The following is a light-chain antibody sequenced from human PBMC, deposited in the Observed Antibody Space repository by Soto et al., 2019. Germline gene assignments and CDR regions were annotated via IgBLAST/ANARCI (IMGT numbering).Light chain of an antibody. CDR2: DAF. J-gene: IGKJ1*01. CDR1: QSISTS. V-gene: IGKV3-11*01. Sequence: DIVLTQSPATLSLSPGERATLSCRASQSISTSLAWYQQKPGQAPRLLINDAFNRATGIPARFSGSGSGTDFTLTISSLEPVDFAVYYCQQRSSWPPAFGQGTKVEI. CDR3: QQRSSWPPA.